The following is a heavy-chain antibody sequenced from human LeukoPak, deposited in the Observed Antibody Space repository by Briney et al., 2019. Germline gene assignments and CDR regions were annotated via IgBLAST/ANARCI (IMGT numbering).Heavy chain of an antibody. J-gene: IGHJ3*02. D-gene: IGHD6-19*01. CDR1: GFTFEDYA. CDR3: AKDQGYNSAWYSRDGFDI. Sequence: PGGSLRLACAASGFTFEDYAMHWVRQAPGKGLEWVSGISPSADSTFYADSGKGRFTISRDNSKNTLYLQMNSLRAEDTAIYYCAKDQGYNSAWYSRDGFDIWGQGTVVTVSS. V-gene: IGHV3-23*01. CDR2: ISPSADST.